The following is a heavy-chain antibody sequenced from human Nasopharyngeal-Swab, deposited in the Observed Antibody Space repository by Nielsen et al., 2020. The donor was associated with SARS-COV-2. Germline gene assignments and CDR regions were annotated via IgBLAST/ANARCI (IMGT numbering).Heavy chain of an antibody. Sequence: SETLSLTCSVSGGSFTSFYWTWIRPPPGKGLDWIGYIYYTGSATYNPSLKSRVTMSLATSERHFSLKLNSVTAADTAVYYCARGVVRGSTYYFDYWGQGTLVTVSS. V-gene: IGHV4-59*01. CDR1: GGSFTSFY. CDR3: ARGVVRGSTYYFDY. CDR2: IYYTGSA. J-gene: IGHJ4*02. D-gene: IGHD3-10*01.